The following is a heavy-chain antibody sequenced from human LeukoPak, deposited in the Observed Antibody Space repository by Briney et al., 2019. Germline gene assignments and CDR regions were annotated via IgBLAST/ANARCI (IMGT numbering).Heavy chain of an antibody. D-gene: IGHD3-22*01. Sequence: PGGSLRLSCAASGFTFSSYSMNWVRQAPGKGLEWVSYISSSSTIYYADSVKGRFTISRDNAKNSLYLQMNSLRAEDTAVYYCAREGDYYDSSGYYAFDYWGQGTLATVSS. CDR3: AREGDYYDSSGYYAFDY. CDR2: ISSSSTI. V-gene: IGHV3-48*01. CDR1: GFTFSSYS. J-gene: IGHJ4*02.